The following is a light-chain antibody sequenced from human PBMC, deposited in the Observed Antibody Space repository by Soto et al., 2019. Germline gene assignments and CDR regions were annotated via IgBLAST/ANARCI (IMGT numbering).Light chain of an antibody. V-gene: IGKV1-27*01. CDR2: SAS. J-gene: IGKJ5*01. CDR3: QRYNSVPVT. CDR1: QDISNL. Sequence: DFQMTQSPSSLSASVGDRVTITCRESQDISNLLAWYQQKAGTVPKLLIYSASTLQSGVPSRFSGSGSGTDFTLTIRNVQPEDVATYYCQRYNSVPVTFGQGTRLEIK.